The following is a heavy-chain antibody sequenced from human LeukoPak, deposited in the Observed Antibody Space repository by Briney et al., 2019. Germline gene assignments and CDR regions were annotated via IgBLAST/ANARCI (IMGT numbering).Heavy chain of an antibody. J-gene: IGHJ4*02. V-gene: IGHV3-53*01. Sequence: GGSLRLSCAASGFTFSSYGMNWVRQAPGKELEWVSVIYTGGSTYYADSVKGRFTISRDNSRNTVYLQMNSLRIEDTAIYYCTREPDAGSGNYRKYFDYWGQGILVTVSS. CDR2: IYTGGST. D-gene: IGHD3-10*01. CDR3: TREPDAGSGNYRKYFDY. CDR1: GFTFSSYG.